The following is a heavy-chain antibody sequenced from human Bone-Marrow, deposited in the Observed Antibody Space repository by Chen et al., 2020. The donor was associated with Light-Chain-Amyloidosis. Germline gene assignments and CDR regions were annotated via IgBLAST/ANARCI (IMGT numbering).Heavy chain of an antibody. D-gene: IGHD2-8*02. V-gene: IGHV3-33*01. Sequence: QVQLVESGGGVVQPGRSLRLSCAASGFTFSSYGMHWVRQATGKGLEWVAVIWYDGSNKYYADSVKGRFTISRDNSKNTLYLQMNSLRAEDTAVYYCARDRGVGPNRKVCWYFDLRGRGTLVTVSS. CDR1: GFTFSSYG. J-gene: IGHJ2*01. CDR3: ARDRGVGPNRKVCWYFDL. CDR2: IWYDGSNK.